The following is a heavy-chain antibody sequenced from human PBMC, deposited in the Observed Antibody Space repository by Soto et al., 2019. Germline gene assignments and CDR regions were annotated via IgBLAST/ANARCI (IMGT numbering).Heavy chain of an antibody. J-gene: IGHJ4*02. CDR2: INHSGST. D-gene: IGHD2-21*01. CDR3: ASRFYRYSRGRYFDY. V-gene: IGHV4-34*01. CDR1: GGSFSGYY. Sequence: SETLSLTCAVYGGSFSGYYWSWIRQPPGKGLEWIGEINHSGSTNYNPSLKSRVTISVDTSKNQFSLKLSPVTAADTAVYYCASRFYRYSRGRYFDYWGQGTLVTVSS.